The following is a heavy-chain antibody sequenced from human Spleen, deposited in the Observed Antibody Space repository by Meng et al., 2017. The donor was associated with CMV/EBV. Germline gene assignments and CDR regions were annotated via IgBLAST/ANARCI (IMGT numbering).Heavy chain of an antibody. CDR1: GYTFTSYG. D-gene: IGHD6-13*01. CDR2: ISAYNGNT. J-gene: IGHJ6*02. Sequence: ASVKVSCKASGYTFTSYGISWVRQAPGQGLEWMGWISAYNGNTNYAQKLQGRVTMTTDTSTSTAYMELRSLRSDDTAVYYCARDRSSSYPGYHGMDVWGQGTTVTVSS. CDR3: ARDRSSSYPGYHGMDV. V-gene: IGHV1-18*01.